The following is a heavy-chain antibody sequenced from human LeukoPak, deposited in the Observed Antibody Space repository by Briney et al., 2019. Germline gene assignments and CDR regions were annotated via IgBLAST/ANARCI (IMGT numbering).Heavy chain of an antibody. CDR2: IIPIFGTA. CDR3: ARGVVIIRYYYYYYYMDV. CDR1: GGTFSSYA. J-gene: IGHJ6*03. D-gene: IGHD3-3*01. V-gene: IGHV1-69*13. Sequence: ASVKVSCKASGGTFSSYAISWVRQAPGQGLEWMGGIIPIFGTANYAQKFQGRVTITADESTSTAYMELSSLRSEDTAVYYCARGVVIIRYYYYYYYMDVWGKGTTVTVSS.